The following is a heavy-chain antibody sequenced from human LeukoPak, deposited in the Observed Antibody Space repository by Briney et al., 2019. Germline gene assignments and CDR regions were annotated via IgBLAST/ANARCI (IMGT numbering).Heavy chain of an antibody. J-gene: IGHJ4*02. V-gene: IGHV3-13*01. CDR1: GFTFSDYD. CDR2: IGTAGDT. D-gene: IGHD1-1*01. Sequence: GGSLRLSCAASGFTFSDYDMHWVRQATGKGLEWVSAIGTAGDTYYTGSVKGRFTISRENAKNSLYLQMNSMRAGDTAVYYCARVAKERVGGVYYFDYWGQGTLVTVSS. CDR3: ARVAKERVGGVYYFDY.